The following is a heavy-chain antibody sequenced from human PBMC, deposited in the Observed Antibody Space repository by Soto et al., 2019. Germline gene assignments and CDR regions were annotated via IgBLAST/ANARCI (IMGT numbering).Heavy chain of an antibody. CDR3: ARANFYGPYGMDV. J-gene: IGHJ6*02. Sequence: RSLTCTVSGGSVNAYYWSWIRQPPGKGLEWIGYIFSSGSTNYNPSLKSRVTLSVNTSRNQFSLKLNSVTAADTAVYYCARANFYGPYGMDVWGQGITVTVSS. CDR2: IFSSGST. D-gene: IGHD3-10*01. V-gene: IGHV4-59*02. CDR1: GGSVNAYY.